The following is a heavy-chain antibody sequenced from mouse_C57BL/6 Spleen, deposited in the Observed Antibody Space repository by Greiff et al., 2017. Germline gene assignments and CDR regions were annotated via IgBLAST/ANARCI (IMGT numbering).Heavy chain of an antibody. CDR1: GYTFTSYW. CDR2: IDPSDSYT. J-gene: IGHJ4*01. V-gene: IGHV1-69*01. D-gene: IGHD3-2*02. Sequence: VQLQQPGAELVMPGASVKLSCKASGYTFTSYWMHWVKQRPGQGLEWIGEIDPSDSYTNYNQKFKGKSTLTVDKASSTAYMQLSSLTSDDSAVYYCARGGSGYDYAMDYWGQGTSVTVSS. CDR3: ARGGSGYDYAMDY.